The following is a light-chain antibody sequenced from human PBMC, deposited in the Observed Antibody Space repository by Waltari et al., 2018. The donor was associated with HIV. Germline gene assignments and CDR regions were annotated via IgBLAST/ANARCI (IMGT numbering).Light chain of an antibody. Sequence: DIEMTQSPSSLSASVGDRVTITCRASESISVNVTWYQQKTGKAPSLLIYGSFNLHDGVPSRFSGSGFGAEFTLTISSLQPEDFATYYCQQSYSVPLTFGAGTKLDV. CDR2: GSF. CDR1: ESISVN. V-gene: IGKV1-39*01. J-gene: IGKJ3*01. CDR3: QQSYSVPLT.